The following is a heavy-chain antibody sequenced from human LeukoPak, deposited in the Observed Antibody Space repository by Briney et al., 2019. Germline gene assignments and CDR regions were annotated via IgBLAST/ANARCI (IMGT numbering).Heavy chain of an antibody. Sequence: PSQTLSLTCTVSGGSLSSGDYYWSWIRQPPGKGLEWIGYIYYSGSTYYNPSLKSRVTISVDTSKNQFSLKLSSVTAADTAVYYCARGNEVGGLDYWGQGTLVTVSS. V-gene: IGHV4-30-4*01. CDR1: GGSLSSGDYY. D-gene: IGHD1-26*01. J-gene: IGHJ4*02. CDR2: IYYSGST. CDR3: ARGNEVGGLDY.